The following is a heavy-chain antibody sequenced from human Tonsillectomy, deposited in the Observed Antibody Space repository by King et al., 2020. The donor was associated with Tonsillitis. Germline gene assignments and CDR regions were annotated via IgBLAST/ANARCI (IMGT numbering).Heavy chain of an antibody. D-gene: IGHD6-19*01. J-gene: IGHJ4*02. V-gene: IGHV3-9*01. CDR2: ISWNSGSI. CDR1: GFTFDDYA. Sequence: VQLVESGGGLVQPGRSLRLSCAASGFTFDDYAMHWVRQAPGKGLEWVSGISWNSGSIGYADSVKGRFTISRDNAKNSLYLQMNSLRAEDTALYYCAKDILAWLVSWGFYYWGQGTLVTVSS. CDR3: AKDILAWLVSWGFYY.